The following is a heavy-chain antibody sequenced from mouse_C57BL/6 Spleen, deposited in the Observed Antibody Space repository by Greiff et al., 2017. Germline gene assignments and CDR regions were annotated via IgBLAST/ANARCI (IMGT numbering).Heavy chain of an antibody. V-gene: IGHV2-2*01. D-gene: IGHD2-5*01. Sequence: VKVEESGPGLVQPSQSLSITCTVSGFSLTSYGVHWVRQSPGKGLEWLGVIWSGGSTDYNAAFISRLSNSKDNSKSQVFFKMNSLQADDTAMYYCARNRDSNYGYYAMDYWGQGTSVTVSS. CDR2: IWSGGST. CDR3: ARNRDSNYGYYAMDY. J-gene: IGHJ4*01. CDR1: GFSLTSYG.